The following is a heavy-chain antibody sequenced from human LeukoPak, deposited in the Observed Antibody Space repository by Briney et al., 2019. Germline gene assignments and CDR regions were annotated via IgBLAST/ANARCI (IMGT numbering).Heavy chain of an antibody. J-gene: IGHJ6*03. Sequence: GASVKVSCKASGYTFTGYYMHWVRQAPGQGLEWMGWINPNSGGTNYAQKFQGRVTMTRDTSISTAYMELSSLRSEDTAVYYCATSPFNYYDSSGYPSYYYYYMDVWGKGTTVTVSS. CDR1: GYTFTGYY. CDR3: ATSPFNYYDSSGYPSYYYYYMDV. V-gene: IGHV1-2*02. CDR2: INPNSGGT. D-gene: IGHD3-22*01.